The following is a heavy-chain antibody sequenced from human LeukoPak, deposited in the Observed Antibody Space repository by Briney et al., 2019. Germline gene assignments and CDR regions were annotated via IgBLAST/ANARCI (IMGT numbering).Heavy chain of an antibody. V-gene: IGHV3-7*01. CDR1: GFTFSSYW. J-gene: IGHJ4*02. Sequence: GGSLILSCAASGFTFSSYWMSWVRQAPGKGLEWVANIKQDGSEKYYVDSVKGRFTISRDNAKNSLYLQMNSLRAEDTAVYYCAREPYGDYLDYWGQGTLVTVSS. CDR2: IKQDGSEK. CDR3: AREPYGDYLDY. D-gene: IGHD4-17*01.